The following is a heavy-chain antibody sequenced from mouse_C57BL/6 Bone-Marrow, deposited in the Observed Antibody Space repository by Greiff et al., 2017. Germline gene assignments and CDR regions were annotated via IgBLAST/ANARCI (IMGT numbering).Heavy chain of an antibody. V-gene: IGHV5-17*01. J-gene: IGHJ1*03. CDR3: ARHLYFDV. CDR2: ISSGSSTI. Sequence: EVLLVESGGGLVKPGGSLKLSCAASGFTFSDYGMHWVRPAPETGLEWVAYISSGSSTIYYADTVKGRFTISRDNAKNTLFLQMTSLRSEDTDMYYCARHLYFDVWGTGTTVTVSS. CDR1: GFTFSDYG.